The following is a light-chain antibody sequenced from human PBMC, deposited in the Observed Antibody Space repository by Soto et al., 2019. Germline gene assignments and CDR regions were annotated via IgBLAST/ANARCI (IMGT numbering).Light chain of an antibody. Sequence: DIQMTQSPSPLSASVGARVTITCRASQSISTWLAWYQQKPGKAPKLLIYKASSLRNGVPSRFRGSGSGTEFTLTIYSRQPDDYASYYGQQYNGYPHTFAHGTKLESK. CDR3: QQYNGYPHT. CDR2: KAS. CDR1: QSISTW. V-gene: IGKV1-5*03. J-gene: IGKJ2*01.